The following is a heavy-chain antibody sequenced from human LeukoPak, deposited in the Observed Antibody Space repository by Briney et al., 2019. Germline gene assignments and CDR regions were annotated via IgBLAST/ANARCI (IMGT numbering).Heavy chain of an antibody. CDR3: ARAPYNWNRGFYYYYYMDV. J-gene: IGHJ6*03. CDR2: IIPIFGTA. V-gene: IGHV1-69*05. Sequence: GASVTVSCKASGGTFSSYAISWVRQAPGQGLEWMGGIIPIFGTANYAQKFQGRVTITTDESTSTAYMELSSLRSEDTAVYYCARAPYNWNRGFYYYYYMDVWGKGTTVTVSS. CDR1: GGTFSSYA. D-gene: IGHD1-20*01.